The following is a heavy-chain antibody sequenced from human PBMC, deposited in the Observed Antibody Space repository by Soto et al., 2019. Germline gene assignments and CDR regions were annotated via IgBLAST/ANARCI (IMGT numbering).Heavy chain of an antibody. CDR3: SRRLKLGADYYGMDV. V-gene: IGHV6-1*01. CDR2: TFYRSKWYY. D-gene: IGHD1-26*01. J-gene: IGHJ6*02. Sequence: SQTLSRTCAIYGDSVSSTSAAWIWIRQSPSRGLEWLGRTFYRSKWYYDYAVSVKSRITINPDTSKNQFSLQLNSVTPEDTAVYYCSRRLKLGADYYGMDVWGQGTTVTVSS. CDR1: GDSVSSTSAA.